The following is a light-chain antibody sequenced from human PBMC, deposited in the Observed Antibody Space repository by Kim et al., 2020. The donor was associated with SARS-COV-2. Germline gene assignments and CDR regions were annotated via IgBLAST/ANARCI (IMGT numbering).Light chain of an antibody. V-gene: IGLV4-69*01. J-gene: IGLJ3*02. CDR3: QTWDTGIRV. CDR1: GGHSSYA. CDR2: VNRDGSH. Sequence: ASVQLTCILSGGHSSYAIAWHQQQPGKGHRFLIRVNRDGSHIEGDGIPDRFSGATSGAVRHLTISSLQPEDEADYYCQTWDTGIRVFGGGTQLTVL.